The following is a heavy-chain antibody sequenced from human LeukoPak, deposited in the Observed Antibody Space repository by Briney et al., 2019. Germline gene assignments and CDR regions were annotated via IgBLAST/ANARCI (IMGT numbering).Heavy chain of an antibody. J-gene: IGHJ6*03. CDR2: INPNSGGT. CDR1: GYTFTGYY. CDR3: ARDFGTPHYYYMDV. D-gene: IGHD3-3*01. Sequence: GASVKVSCKASGYTFTGYYMHWVRQAPGQGLEWMGWINPNSGGTNYAQKFQGRVTMTRDTSISTAYMELSRLRSDDTAVYYCARDFGTPHYYYMDVWGKGTTVTVSS. V-gene: IGHV1-2*02.